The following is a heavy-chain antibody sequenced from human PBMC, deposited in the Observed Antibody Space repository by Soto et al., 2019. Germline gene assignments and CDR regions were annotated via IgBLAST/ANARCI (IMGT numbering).Heavy chain of an antibody. CDR3: VRELIVGPAEYFQH. D-gene: IGHD2-21*01. Sequence: GSLRLSCAVSGFTFSNSWMSWVRQIPGKGLEWVANINRDGSQMYYVDSVKGRFTISRDNAKNSVYLQMNSLRVEDTAVYYCVRELIVGPAEYFQHWGQGTLVTVSS. CDR2: INRDGSQM. V-gene: IGHV3-7*01. J-gene: IGHJ1*01. CDR1: GFTFSNSW.